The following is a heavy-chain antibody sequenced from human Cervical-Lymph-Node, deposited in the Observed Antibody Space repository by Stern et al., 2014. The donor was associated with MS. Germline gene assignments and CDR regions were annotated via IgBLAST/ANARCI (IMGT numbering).Heavy chain of an antibody. J-gene: IGHJ4*02. CDR3: ARDTSSPERSDW. D-gene: IGHD1-1*01. CDR2: ITNVGTT. CDR1: GVNVSRGY. Sequence: EQMVRSGGGVVQPGGTLRLSCTASGVNVSRGYMTWVRRAPGQGLEWFSLITNVGTTFYTDSVKGRFTISRDDSKNTVYLHMTSLRAEDTAMYYCARDTSSPERSDWWGQGTLVTVSS. V-gene: IGHV3-53*01.